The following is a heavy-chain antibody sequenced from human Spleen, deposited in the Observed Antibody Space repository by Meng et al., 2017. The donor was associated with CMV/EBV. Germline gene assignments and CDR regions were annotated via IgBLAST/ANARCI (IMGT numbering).Heavy chain of an antibody. Sequence: SISSSSYYWGWIRQPPGKGLEWIGSIYYSGSTYYNPSLKSRVTISADTSKNQFSLKLSSVTAADTAVYYCARGVYYYDSSGAHYFDYWGQGTLVTVSS. V-gene: IGHV4-39*07. J-gene: IGHJ4*02. D-gene: IGHD3-22*01. CDR2: IYYSGST. CDR1: SISSSSYY. CDR3: ARGVYYYDSSGAHYFDY.